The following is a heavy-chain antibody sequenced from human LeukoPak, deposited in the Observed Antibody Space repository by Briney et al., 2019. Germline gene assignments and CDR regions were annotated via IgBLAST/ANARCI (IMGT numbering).Heavy chain of an antibody. V-gene: IGHV1-18*01. Sequence: ASAKVSCKASGYAFTSYGISWVRQAPGQGLEWMGWISAYNGNTKYVQKLQGRVTMTTDTSTSTAYMELRSLRSDDTAVYYCARGDCGGDCYDYWGQGTLVTVSS. J-gene: IGHJ4*02. CDR1: GYAFTSYG. CDR3: ARGDCGGDCYDY. CDR2: ISAYNGNT. D-gene: IGHD2-21*01.